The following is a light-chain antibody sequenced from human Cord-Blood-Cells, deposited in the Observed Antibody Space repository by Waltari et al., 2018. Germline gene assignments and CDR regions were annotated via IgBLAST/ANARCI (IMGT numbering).Light chain of an antibody. Sequence: QFALTQPAPVAGSPGQAITTSCTGTSSDVCGYKYVSWYQQHPGKAPKLMIYEVSNRPSGVSNRFSGSKSGNTASLTISGLQAEDEADYYCSSYTSSSTYVFGTGTKVTVL. CDR3: SSYTSSSTYV. V-gene: IGLV2-14*01. CDR1: SSDVCGYKY. CDR2: EVS. J-gene: IGLJ1*01.